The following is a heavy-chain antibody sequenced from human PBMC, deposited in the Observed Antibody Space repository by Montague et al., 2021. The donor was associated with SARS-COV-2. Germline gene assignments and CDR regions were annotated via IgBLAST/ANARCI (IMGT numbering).Heavy chain of an antibody. D-gene: IGHD5-12*01. CDR1: GGSISDYY. V-gene: IGHV4-59*01. CDR3: ARGTGYDYYFDC. J-gene: IGHJ4*02. Sequence: SETLSLTCSVSGGSISDYYWNWIRQPPGKGLEWIGYIYYNTGNTNYNPSLQSRATISLDTSKNQFSLNLRSVTAAGTALYFCARGTGYDYYFDCWGLGTLVTVSS. CDR2: IYYNTGNT.